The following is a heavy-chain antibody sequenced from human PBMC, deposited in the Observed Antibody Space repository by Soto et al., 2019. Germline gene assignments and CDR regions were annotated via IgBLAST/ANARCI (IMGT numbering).Heavy chain of an antibody. Sequence: QVQLQESGPGLMKPSQTLSLTCTVSGGSISSGGYYWSWLRQHPGKGLEWIGYIYYSGSTYYNPSLKSRVTISVDTSKNQFSLKLSSVTAADTAVYYCAREGGIVGATAADYWGQGTLVTVSS. CDR3: AREGGIVGATAADY. CDR2: IYYSGST. J-gene: IGHJ4*02. CDR1: GGSISSGGYY. V-gene: IGHV4-31*03. D-gene: IGHD1-26*01.